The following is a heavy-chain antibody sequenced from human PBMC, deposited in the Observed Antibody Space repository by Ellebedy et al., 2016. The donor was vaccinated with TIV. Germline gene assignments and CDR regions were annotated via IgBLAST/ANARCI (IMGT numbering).Heavy chain of an antibody. Sequence: ASVKVSXKASRYTFTTYAIHWVRQAPGQGLEWMGWINPGNGFTKSSQKFRDRVRITRETSASTAYMELSSLRPEDTAVYYCARGFGMVRGVTGMDVWGQGTTVTVSS. CDR3: ARGFGMVRGVTGMDV. CDR1: RYTFTTYA. D-gene: IGHD3-10*01. CDR2: INPGNGFT. J-gene: IGHJ6*02. V-gene: IGHV1-3*01.